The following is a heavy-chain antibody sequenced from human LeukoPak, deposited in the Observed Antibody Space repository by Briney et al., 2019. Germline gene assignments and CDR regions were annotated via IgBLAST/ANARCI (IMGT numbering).Heavy chain of an antibody. CDR2: IYYSGST. V-gene: IGHV4-31*03. D-gene: IGHD6-13*01. J-gene: IGHJ5*02. Sequence: PSETLSLTCTASGGSISSGGYYWSWIRQHPGKGLEWIGYIYYSGSTYYNPSLKSRVTISVDTSKNQFSLKLSSVTAADTAVYYCARWSAGYSSSFASWFDPWGQGTLVTVSS. CDR1: GGSISSGGYY. CDR3: ARWSAGYSSSFASWFDP.